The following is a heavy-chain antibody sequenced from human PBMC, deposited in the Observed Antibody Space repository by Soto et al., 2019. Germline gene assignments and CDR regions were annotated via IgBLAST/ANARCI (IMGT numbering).Heavy chain of an antibody. Sequence: QVQLVHSGAEVKKPGSSVKVSCKASVGTFSSYAISWVRQAPGQGLEWMGGIIPIFGTANYAQKFQGRVTSTQDXXTSTAYMELSSLRSEDTAVYYCASLAVAGTNYFDYWGQGTLVTVSS. D-gene: IGHD6-19*01. V-gene: IGHV1-69*05. J-gene: IGHJ4*02. CDR3: ASLAVAGTNYFDY. CDR1: VGTFSSYA. CDR2: IIPIFGTA.